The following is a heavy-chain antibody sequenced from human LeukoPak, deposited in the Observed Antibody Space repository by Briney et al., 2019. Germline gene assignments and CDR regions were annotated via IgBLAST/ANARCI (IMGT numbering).Heavy chain of an antibody. Sequence: GGSLRLSCAASGFTFSNSALNWVRQVPGKGLEWVSSIDYDSSHIYYAASVRGRFTISRDNAGNSMYLQMRSLSPDDTAMYYCARDVRSGSQYDPFDMWGQGTMVTVS. V-gene: IGHV3-21*01. CDR3: ARDVRSGSQYDPFDM. D-gene: IGHD3-3*01. CDR1: GFTFSNSA. CDR2: IDYDSSHI. J-gene: IGHJ3*02.